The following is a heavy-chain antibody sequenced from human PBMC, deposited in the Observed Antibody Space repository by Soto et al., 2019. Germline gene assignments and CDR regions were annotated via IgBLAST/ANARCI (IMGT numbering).Heavy chain of an antibody. CDR3: ARTGDVSSSSFYYYYGMDV. CDR2: ISAYNGNT. V-gene: IGHV1-18*04. CDR1: GYTFTSYG. Sequence: ASVKVSCKASGYTFTSYGIGWVRQAPGQGLEWMGWISAYNGNTNYAQKLQGRVTMTTDTSTSTAYMELRSLRSDDTAVYYCARTGDVSSSSFYYYYGMDVWGQGTTVTVSS. D-gene: IGHD6-6*01. J-gene: IGHJ6*02.